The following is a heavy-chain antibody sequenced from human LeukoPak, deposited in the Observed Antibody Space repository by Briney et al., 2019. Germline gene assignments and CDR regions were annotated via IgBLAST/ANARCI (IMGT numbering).Heavy chain of an antibody. D-gene: IGHD3-10*02. Sequence: KPSETLSLTCTVSGGSISSSSYYWGWIRQPPGKGLDWIGSIYYSGSTYYNPSLKSRVTISADTSKNQFSLKLSSVTAADTAVYYCASSYYYVFDYWGQGTLVTVSS. CDR3: ASSYYYVFDY. J-gene: IGHJ4*02. CDR1: GGSISSSSYY. CDR2: IYYSGST. V-gene: IGHV4-39*01.